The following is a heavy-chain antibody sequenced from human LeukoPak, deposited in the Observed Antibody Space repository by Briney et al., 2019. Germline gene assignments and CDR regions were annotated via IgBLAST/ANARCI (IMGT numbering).Heavy chain of an antibody. V-gene: IGHV3-23*01. CDR3: AKGYVDTNMIFDY. D-gene: IGHD5-18*01. CDR2: ISGRGGRT. CDR1: GFTFNSYA. J-gene: IGHJ4*02. Sequence: GGSLRLSCAASGFTFNSYAMSGVRQAPGKGLEGVSAISGRGGRTFYADSVKGRFTISTDNYKNKWYLQMNGLRAEDTPVYYCAKGYVDTNMIFDYWGQGTLVSVPS.